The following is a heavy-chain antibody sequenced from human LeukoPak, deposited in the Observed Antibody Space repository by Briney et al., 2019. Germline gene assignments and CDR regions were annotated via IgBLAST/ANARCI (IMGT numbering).Heavy chain of an antibody. D-gene: IGHD2-21*01. V-gene: IGHV4-34*01. CDR3: ARCGGSSYY. CDR2: IYHSGST. Sequence: SETLSLTCAVYGGSFSAYYWSWIRQPPGKGLEWIGSIYHSGSTYYNPSLKSRVTISVDTSKNQFSLKLSSVTAADTAVYYCARCGGSSYYWGQGTLVTVSS. CDR1: GGSFSAYY. J-gene: IGHJ4*02.